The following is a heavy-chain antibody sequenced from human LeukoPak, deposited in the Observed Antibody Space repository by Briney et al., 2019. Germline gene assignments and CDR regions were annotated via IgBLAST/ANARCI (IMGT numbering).Heavy chain of an antibody. J-gene: IGHJ2*01. CDR2: FSTSGST. D-gene: IGHD6-19*01. CDR3: ARHDEGSGWYRSYIDL. V-gene: IGHV4-4*09. Sequence: SETLPLTCTVSGVSISSYYCSWIRQPPGKGLEWIGYFSTSGSTDYSPSLKSRVTISVDRSKNQCSLNLSSVTAADTAVYYCARHDEGSGWYRSYIDLWGRGTLVIVSS. CDR1: GVSISSYY.